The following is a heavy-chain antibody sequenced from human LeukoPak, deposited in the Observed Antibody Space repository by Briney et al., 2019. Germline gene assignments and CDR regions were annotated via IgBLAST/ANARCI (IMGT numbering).Heavy chain of an antibody. CDR2: IYYSGST. J-gene: IGHJ6*02. V-gene: IGHV4-30-4*08. CDR3: ARVTMVRGAALYGMDV. Sequence: PSQTLSLTCTVSGGSISSGGYYWSWIRQPPGKGLEWIGYIYYSGSTYYNPSLKSRVTISVDTSKNQFSLKLSSVTAADTAVYYCARVTMVRGAALYGMDVWGQGTTVTVSS. CDR1: GGSISSGGYY. D-gene: IGHD3-10*01.